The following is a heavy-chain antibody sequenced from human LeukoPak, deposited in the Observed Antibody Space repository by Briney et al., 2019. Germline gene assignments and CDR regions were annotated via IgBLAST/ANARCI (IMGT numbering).Heavy chain of an antibody. V-gene: IGHV3-21*01. D-gene: IGHD5-18*01. CDR1: GFTFSSYS. CDR3: ARPVDTAMELDY. CDR2: ISSSSSYI. Sequence: GGSLRLSCAASGFTFSSYSMNWVRQAPGKGLEWVSSISSSSSYIYYADSVKGRFTISRDNAKNSLYLQMISLRAEDTAVYYCARPVDTAMELDYWGQGTLVIVSS. J-gene: IGHJ4*02.